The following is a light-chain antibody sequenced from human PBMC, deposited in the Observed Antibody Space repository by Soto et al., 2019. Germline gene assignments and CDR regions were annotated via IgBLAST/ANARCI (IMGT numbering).Light chain of an antibody. J-gene: IGKJ5*01. Sequence: VMTQSPATLSVSPGARATLSCRASQTVSRNLAWYQQRPGPAPSLLIYDISNRATGVPARLSGGGSETEFTLTIRSPQSEDFAVDFCQQYNNWPSFGQGTRLEIK. V-gene: IGKV3-15*01. CDR2: DIS. CDR3: QQYNNWPS. CDR1: QTVSRN.